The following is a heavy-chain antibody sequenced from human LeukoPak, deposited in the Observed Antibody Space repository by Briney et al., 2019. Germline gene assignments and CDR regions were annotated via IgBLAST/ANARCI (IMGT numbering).Heavy chain of an antibody. CDR2: IYSGGST. Sequence: GGSLRLSCAASGFTASSNYMSWVRQAPGKGLEWVSVIYSGGSTYYADSVKGRFTISRDNSKNTLYLQMNSLRAEDTAVYYCAELGITMIGGVWGKGTTVTISS. CDR1: GFTASSNY. D-gene: IGHD3-10*02. CDR3: AELGITMIGGV. J-gene: IGHJ6*04. V-gene: IGHV3-53*01.